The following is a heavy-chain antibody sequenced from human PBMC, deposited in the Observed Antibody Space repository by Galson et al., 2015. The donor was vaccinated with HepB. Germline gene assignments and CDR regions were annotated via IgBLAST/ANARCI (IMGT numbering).Heavy chain of an antibody. CDR3: ARDSPYGDYYGAVMDV. V-gene: IGHV3-11*04. CDR2: ISSSGSTI. D-gene: IGHD4-17*01. Sequence: SLRLSCAASGFTFSDYYMSWIRQAPGKGLEWVSYISSSGSTIYYADSVKGRFTISRDNAKNSLYLQMNSLRAEDTAVYYCARDSPYGDYYGAVMDVWGKGTTVTVSS. CDR1: GFTFSDYY. J-gene: IGHJ6*04.